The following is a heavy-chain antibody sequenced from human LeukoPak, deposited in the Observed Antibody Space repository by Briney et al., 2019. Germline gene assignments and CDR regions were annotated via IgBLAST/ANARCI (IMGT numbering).Heavy chain of an antibody. CDR2: ITGSGGST. Sequence: PGGSLRLSCAASGFTFTNYAMNWVRQAPGEGLEWVSGITGSGGSTYYADSVKGRFTISRDNSKNTLYLQMNSLRAEDTAVYYCTKGSKTRGTYFFDYWGQGTLVTVSS. J-gene: IGHJ4*02. CDR1: GFTFTNYA. CDR3: TKGSKTRGTYFFDY. D-gene: IGHD1-26*01. V-gene: IGHV3-23*01.